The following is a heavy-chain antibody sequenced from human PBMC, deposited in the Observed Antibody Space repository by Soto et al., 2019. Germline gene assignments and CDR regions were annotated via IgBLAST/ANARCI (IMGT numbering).Heavy chain of an antibody. CDR3: ARFSGSYTRGLDY. D-gene: IGHD1-26*01. CDR2: SRNKANSYST. J-gene: IGHJ4*02. CDR1: GFTFSDHS. V-gene: IGHV3-72*01. Sequence: VQLVESGGGLVQPGGSLRLSCAASGFTFSDHSMDWVRQAPGKGLEWVGRSRNKANSYSTEYAESVKGRFTISRDESKNSLYLQMNSLKTEDTAVYYCARFSGSYTRGLDYWGQGTLVTVSS.